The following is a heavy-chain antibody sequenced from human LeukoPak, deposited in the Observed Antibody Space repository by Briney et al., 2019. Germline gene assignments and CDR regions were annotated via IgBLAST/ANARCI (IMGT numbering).Heavy chain of an antibody. D-gene: IGHD3-10*01. CDR3: ARGPRITLIRGGQWYYYMDV. CDR1: GYTFTSYY. V-gene: IGHV1-46*01. J-gene: IGHJ6*03. Sequence: ASVKASCKASGYTFTSYYMHWVRQAPGQGLEWMGIINPSGGSTSYAQKFQGRVTMTRDTSTSTVYMELSSLRSEDTAVYYCARGPRITLIRGGQWYYYMDVWGKGTTVTISS. CDR2: INPSGGST.